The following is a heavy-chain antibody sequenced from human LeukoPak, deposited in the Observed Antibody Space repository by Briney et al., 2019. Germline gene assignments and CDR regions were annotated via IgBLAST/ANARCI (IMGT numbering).Heavy chain of an antibody. CDR1: GGSFSGYY. J-gene: IGHJ5*02. V-gene: IGHV4-34*01. D-gene: IGHD6-19*01. Sequence: PSETLSLTCAVYGGSFSGYYWSWIRQPPGKGLERIGEINHSGSTNYNPSLKSRVTISVDTSKNQFSLKLSSVTAADTAVYYCARDKPAYSSGWYRGGNWFDPWGQGTLVTVSS. CDR3: ARDKPAYSSGWYRGGNWFDP. CDR2: INHSGST.